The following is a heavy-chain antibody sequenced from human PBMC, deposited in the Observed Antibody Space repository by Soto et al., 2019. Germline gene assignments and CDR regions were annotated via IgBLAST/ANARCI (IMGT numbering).Heavy chain of an antibody. CDR2: MNPHSGKT. J-gene: IGHJ6*02. V-gene: IGHV1-8*01. D-gene: IGHD6-13*01. CDR3: ARGGYSSTWSNLLDRSGLDV. CDR1: GYTFSSYD. Sequence: ASVKVSCKASGYTFSSYDINWVRQATGQGLEWMGWMNPHSGKTGYAQKFQGRVTITADTSTYTVYMELSGLRSGDTAVYYCARGGYSSTWSNLLDRSGLDVWGQGTTVTVSS.